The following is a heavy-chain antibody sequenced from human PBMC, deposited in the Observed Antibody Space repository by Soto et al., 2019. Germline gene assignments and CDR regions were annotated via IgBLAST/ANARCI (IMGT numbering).Heavy chain of an antibody. CDR1: GYTFTCYY. D-gene: IGHD6-6*01. J-gene: IGHJ6*02. CDR2: INPNSGGT. Sequence: ASVKVSCKASGYTFTCYYMHWVRQAPGQGLEWMGWINPNSGGTNYAQKFQGWVTMTRDTSISTAYMELSRLRSDDTAVYYCARDLAYSSSSQGNYYYYGMDVWGQGTTVTVSS. CDR3: ARDLAYSSSSQGNYYYYGMDV. V-gene: IGHV1-2*04.